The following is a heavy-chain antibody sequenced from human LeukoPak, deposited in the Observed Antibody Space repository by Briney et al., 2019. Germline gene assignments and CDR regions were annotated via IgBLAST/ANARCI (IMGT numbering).Heavy chain of an antibody. CDR2: IYYSGST. CDR1: GGSISSGGYY. J-gene: IGHJ6*02. D-gene: IGHD3-3*01. CDR3: ARAFFTGYYYGMDV. V-gene: IGHV4-31*03. Sequence: PSQTLSLTCTVSGGSISSGGYYWSWIRQHPGKGLEWIGYIYYSGSTYYNPSLKSRVTISVDTSKNQFSLKLSSVTAADTAVYYYARAFFTGYYYGMDVRGQGTTVTVSS.